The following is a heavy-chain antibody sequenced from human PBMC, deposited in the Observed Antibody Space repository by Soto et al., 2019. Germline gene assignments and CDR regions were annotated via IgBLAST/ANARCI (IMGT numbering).Heavy chain of an antibody. J-gene: IGHJ4*02. Sequence: EVQLVESGGGLARPGGSLRLSCAAAGFTVTTYHMSWVRQAPGKGLEWVASAKQDGSAKDYVDSVKGRFTISRDNAKNSVYLQMNSLRAEDTAVYYCARWRGQQSEVDCWGQGTLVTVSS. V-gene: IGHV3-7*01. CDR2: AKQDGSAK. D-gene: IGHD3-3*01. CDR1: GFTVTTYH. CDR3: ARWRGQQSEVDC.